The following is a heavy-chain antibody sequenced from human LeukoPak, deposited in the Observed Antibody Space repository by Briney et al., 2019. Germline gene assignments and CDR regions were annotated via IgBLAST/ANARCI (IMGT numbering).Heavy chain of an antibody. J-gene: IGHJ4*02. D-gene: IGHD6-19*01. Sequence: GGSLRLSCAASGFTFSSYSMNWVRQAPGKGLEWVSSISSGSSYIYYADSVKGRFTISRDNAKNSLYLQMNSLRAEDTAVYYCARDSGWGSFDYWGQGTLVTVSS. CDR1: GFTFSSYS. CDR2: ISSGSSYI. V-gene: IGHV3-21*01. CDR3: ARDSGWGSFDY.